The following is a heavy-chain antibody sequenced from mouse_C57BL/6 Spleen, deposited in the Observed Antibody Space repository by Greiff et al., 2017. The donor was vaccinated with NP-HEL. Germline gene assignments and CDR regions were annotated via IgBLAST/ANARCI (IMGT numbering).Heavy chain of an antibody. J-gene: IGHJ4*01. CDR1: GYTFTSYW. D-gene: IGHD1-1*01. Sequence: QVQLQQPGAELVKPGASVKLSCKASGYTFTSYWMQWVKQRPGQGLEWIGEIDPSDSYTNYNQKFKGKATLTVDTSSSTAYMQLSSLTSEDSAVYYCARSRITTVGDYWGQGTSVTVSS. CDR2: IDPSDSYT. V-gene: IGHV1-50*01. CDR3: ARSRITTVGDY.